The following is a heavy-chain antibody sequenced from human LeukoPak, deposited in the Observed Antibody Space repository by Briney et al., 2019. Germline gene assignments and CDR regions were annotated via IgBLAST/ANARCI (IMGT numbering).Heavy chain of an antibody. Sequence: ASVKVSCKASGYTFTGYYMHWVRQAPGQGLEWMGWINPNSGGTNYAQKFQGRVTMTRDTSISTAYMELSRLRSDDTAVYYCARSLRYFDWFEDYWGQETLVTVSS. J-gene: IGHJ4*02. CDR3: ARSLRYFDWFEDY. CDR1: GYTFTGYY. D-gene: IGHD3-9*01. CDR2: INPNSGGT. V-gene: IGHV1-2*02.